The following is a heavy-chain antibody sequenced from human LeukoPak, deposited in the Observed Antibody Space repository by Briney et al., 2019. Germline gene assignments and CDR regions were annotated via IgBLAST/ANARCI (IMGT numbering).Heavy chain of an antibody. D-gene: IGHD5-12*01. CDR3: ARTIELYSGYDLYFDY. V-gene: IGHV3-30*03. J-gene: IGHJ4*02. CDR1: GFTFSSYG. Sequence: GGSLRLSCAASGFTFSSYGMHWVRQAPGKGLEWVAVISYDGSNKYYADSVKGRFTISRDNSKNTLYLQMNSLRAEDTAVYYCARTIELYSGYDLYFDYWGQGTLVTVSS. CDR2: ISYDGSNK.